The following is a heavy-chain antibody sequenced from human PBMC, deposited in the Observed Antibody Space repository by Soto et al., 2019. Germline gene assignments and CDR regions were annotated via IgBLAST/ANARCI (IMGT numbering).Heavy chain of an antibody. V-gene: IGHV3-15*01. CDR2: IKSKTDGGTT. Sequence: EVQLVESGGGLVKPGGSLRLSCAASGFTFSNAWMSWVRQAPGKGLEWVGRIKSKTDGGTTDYAAPVKGRFTISRDDSKNTLYLQMNSLKTEDTAVYYCSGDYYGSGSYGYWGQGILVTVSS. CDR3: SGDYYGSGSYGY. CDR1: GFTFSNAW. D-gene: IGHD3-10*01. J-gene: IGHJ4*02.